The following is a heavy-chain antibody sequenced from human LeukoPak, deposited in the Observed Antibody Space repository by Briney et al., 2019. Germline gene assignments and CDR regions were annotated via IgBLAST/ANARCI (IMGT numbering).Heavy chain of an antibody. Sequence: GGSLRLSCVVSGFTFSRYWMNWVRQAPGRGLEWVANIHEDGGEKYYVDSVKGRFTISRDNAKNSLYLQMNSMRAEDTAVYYCARTLRLNTPWAFDVWGQGTMVTVSS. CDR3: ARTLRLNTPWAFDV. CDR2: IHEDGGEK. J-gene: IGHJ3*01. D-gene: IGHD6-25*01. V-gene: IGHV3-7*05. CDR1: GFTFSRYW.